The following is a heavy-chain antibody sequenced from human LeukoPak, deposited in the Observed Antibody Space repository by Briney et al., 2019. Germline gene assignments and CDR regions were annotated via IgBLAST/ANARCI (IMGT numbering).Heavy chain of an antibody. CDR1: GDSVSSISVA. Sequence: SQTLSLTCAISGDSVSSISVAWNWIRQSPSRGLEWLGRTYYRSKWYYEYAVSVKSRINISPDASKNQFSLQLTSVTPEDTAVYYCSLARSEYHYGMDVWGQGTTVTVSS. V-gene: IGHV6-1*01. CDR3: SLARSEYHYGMDV. CDR2: TYYRSKWYY. J-gene: IGHJ6*02.